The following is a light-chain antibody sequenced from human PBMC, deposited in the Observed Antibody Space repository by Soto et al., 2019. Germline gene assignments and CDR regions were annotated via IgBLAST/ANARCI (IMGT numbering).Light chain of an antibody. Sequence: DIQMTQSPASLSASVGDRDTITCRASQRISSYLNWYQQKPGKAPKILIYAVSNLQTGVPSRFSGSGSGTDFTLTISRLQPEDFSTYYCQQSYSAPRTFGQGTKVEIK. J-gene: IGKJ1*01. CDR2: AVS. CDR1: QRISSY. V-gene: IGKV1-39*01. CDR3: QQSYSAPRT.